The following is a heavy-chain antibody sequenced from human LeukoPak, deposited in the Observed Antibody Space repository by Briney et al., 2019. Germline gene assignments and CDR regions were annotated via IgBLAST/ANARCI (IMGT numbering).Heavy chain of an antibody. CDR3: ASMEVAGTGRDY. V-gene: IGHV4-4*07. Sequence: SETLSLTCTVSGGSISSYYWSWIRQPAGKGLEWIGRIYTSGSTNYNPSPKSRVTMSVDTSKNQFSLKLSSVTAADTAVYSCASMEVAGTGRDYWGRGTLVTVSS. CDR1: GGSISSYY. J-gene: IGHJ4*02. CDR2: IYTSGST. D-gene: IGHD6-19*01.